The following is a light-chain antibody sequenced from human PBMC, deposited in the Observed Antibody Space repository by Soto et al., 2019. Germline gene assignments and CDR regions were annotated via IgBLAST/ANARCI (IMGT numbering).Light chain of an antibody. V-gene: IGLV2-11*01. CDR1: SSDVAAYNY. J-gene: IGLJ1*01. Sequence: QSALAQPRSVSGSPGQSVTISCTGTSSDVAAYNYVSWYQQHPGKAPKLLICDVSRRPSGVPDRFSGSKSGNTASLTISGLQAEDEADYYCAAWDDGLSGYYVFGTGTKVTVL. CDR3: AAWDDGLSGYYV. CDR2: DVS.